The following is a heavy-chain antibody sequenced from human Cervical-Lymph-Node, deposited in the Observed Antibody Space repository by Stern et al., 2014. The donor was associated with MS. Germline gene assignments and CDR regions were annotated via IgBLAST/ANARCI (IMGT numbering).Heavy chain of an antibody. CDR3: ARDPVSNYNRGTHLYWFYGMDV. CDR2: ISDSGIT. V-gene: IGHV4-61*01. D-gene: IGHD4-11*01. CDR1: GGSVSSDNYY. Sequence: QVQLVESGPGLVKPSETLSLTCTVSGGSVSSDNYYWSWIRQPPGKGLEWIGNISDSGITNYNPSLKSRVTISVDTSKNQFSLKVTSVTTADTAVYYCARDPVSNYNRGTHLYWFYGMDVWGQGTTVTVSS. J-gene: IGHJ6*02.